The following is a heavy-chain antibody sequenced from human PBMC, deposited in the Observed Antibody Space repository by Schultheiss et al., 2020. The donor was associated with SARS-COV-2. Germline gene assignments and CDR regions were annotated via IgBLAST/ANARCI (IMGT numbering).Heavy chain of an antibody. CDR1: GGSISSGGYY. V-gene: IGHV4-39*01. J-gene: IGHJ4*02. D-gene: IGHD2-2*01. CDR2: IYYSGST. CDR3: VRHHQNPNFDY. Sequence: SETLSLTCTVSGGSISSGGYYWSWIRQHPGKGLEWIGYIYYSGSTYYTPSLKSRVTISADTSKNQFYLRLSSVTATDTAVYSCVRHHQNPNFDYWGQGTLVTVSS.